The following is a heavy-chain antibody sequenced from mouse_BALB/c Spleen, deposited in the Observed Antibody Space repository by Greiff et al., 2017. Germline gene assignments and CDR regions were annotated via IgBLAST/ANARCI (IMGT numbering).Heavy chain of an antibody. CDR1: GFTFSSFG. CDR3: ASTHYYAMDY. CDR2: ISSGSSTI. J-gene: IGHJ4*01. V-gene: IGHV5-17*02. Sequence: EVMLVESGGGLVQPGGSRKLSCAASGFTFSSFGMHWVRQAPEKGLEWVAYISSGSSTIYYADTVKGRFTISRANPKNTLFLQMTSLRSEDTAMYYCASTHYYAMDYWGQGTSVTVSS.